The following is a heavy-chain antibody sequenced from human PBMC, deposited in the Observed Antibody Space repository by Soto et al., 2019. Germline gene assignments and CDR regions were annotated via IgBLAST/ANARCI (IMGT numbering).Heavy chain of an antibody. D-gene: IGHD3-10*01. V-gene: IGHV2-70*13. CDR3: ARSRRGHRRFNGRDV. CDR1: GFSLTSPGMC. Sequence: SGPTLVNPTEPLTLTCTFSGFSLTSPGMCVSWIRQSPGKALEWLALIERDDDDKYYSTSLKTRLTISKDTRKNQVVLTMANMGPADIATYYCARSRRGHRRFNGRDVGGQGTKVTGAS. CDR2: IERDDDDK. J-gene: IGHJ6*02.